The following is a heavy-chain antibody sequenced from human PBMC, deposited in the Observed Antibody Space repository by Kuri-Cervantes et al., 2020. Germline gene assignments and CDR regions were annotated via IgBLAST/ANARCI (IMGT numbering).Heavy chain of an antibody. CDR1: GYTFTSYY. V-gene: IGHV1-46*01. CDR3: ARAQGRLYDFWSGSLFDY. CDR2: INPSGGST. D-gene: IGHD3-3*01. J-gene: IGHJ4*02. Sequence: ASVKVSCKASGYTFTSYYMHWVRQAPGQGLEWMGIINPSGGSTSYAQKFQGRVTMTRDTSTSTVYMELSSLRSDDTAVYYCARAQGRLYDFWSGSLFDYWAREPWSPSPQ.